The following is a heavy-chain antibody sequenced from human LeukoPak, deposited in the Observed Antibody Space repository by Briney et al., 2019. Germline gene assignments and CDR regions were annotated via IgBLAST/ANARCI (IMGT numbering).Heavy chain of an antibody. CDR2: IYSGGST. V-gene: IGHV3-66*02. Sequence: GGSLRLSCAASGFTVSSNYMSWVRQAPGKGLEWVSVIYSGGSTYYADSVKGRFTISRDNSKNTLYLQMNSLRAGDTAVYYCARDSSGGYSYGTAIDYWGQGTLVTVSS. D-gene: IGHD5-18*01. CDR1: GFTVSSNY. J-gene: IGHJ4*02. CDR3: ARDSSGGYSYGTAIDY.